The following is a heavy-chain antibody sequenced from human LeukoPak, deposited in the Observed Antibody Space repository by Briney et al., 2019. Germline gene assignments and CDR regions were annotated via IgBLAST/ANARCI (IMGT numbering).Heavy chain of an antibody. V-gene: IGHV3-30*18. CDR3: VKEVPSSGWPLDY. J-gene: IGHJ4*02. CDR2: ISYDGHNE. CDR1: GFTFSSYG. D-gene: IGHD6-19*01. Sequence: GGSLRLSCAVSGFTFSSYGMHWVRQAPGKGLEWVAVISYDGHNEYYADSVKGRFTISRDNSKNTLYLQMNSLRAEDTAVYYCVKEVPSSGWPLDYWGQGTLVAVSS.